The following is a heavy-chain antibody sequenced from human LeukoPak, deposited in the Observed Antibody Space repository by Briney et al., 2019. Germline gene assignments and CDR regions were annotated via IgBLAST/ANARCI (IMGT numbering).Heavy chain of an antibody. CDR3: ARHPQY. CDR2: IYYSGSS. Sequence: SETLSLTCTLSGGSLSGSSYYWGWIRQPPGKGLEWIGSIYYSGSSYYNPSLKSRFTISVDTTKNQFSLKLSSVTAADTSVYYCARHPQYWGQGTLVTVSS. V-gene: IGHV4-39*01. J-gene: IGHJ4*02. CDR1: GGSLSGSSYY.